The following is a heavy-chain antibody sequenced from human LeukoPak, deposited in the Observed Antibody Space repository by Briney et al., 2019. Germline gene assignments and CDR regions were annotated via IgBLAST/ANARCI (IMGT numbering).Heavy chain of an antibody. Sequence: GESLKISCQVSGYIFTNYWIGWVRQMPGKGLESTGIIYPADSDTTYSPSFQGQVTISADESISTVYLQWSSLKASDSAMYYCARQSRDGSKTRGYYFDYWGQGTLVTVSS. CDR3: ARQSRDGSKTRGYYFDY. V-gene: IGHV5-51*01. D-gene: IGHD3-10*01. CDR1: GYIFTNYW. J-gene: IGHJ4*02. CDR2: IYPADSDT.